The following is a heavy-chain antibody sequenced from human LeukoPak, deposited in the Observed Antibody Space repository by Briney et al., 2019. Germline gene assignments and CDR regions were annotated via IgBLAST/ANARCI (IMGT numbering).Heavy chain of an antibody. V-gene: IGHV3-23*01. Sequence: PGESLTLPCAASGYTFSRYAMRWVRQPPGQGLEWGTDISCSGGSTYYTDSVKGRFTISRDNSKNTLYLQMNSLRAEDTAVYYCAKEHSYGFTWHGYFQHWGQGTLVTVSS. CDR1: GYTFSRYA. J-gene: IGHJ1*01. CDR2: ISCSGGST. CDR3: AKEHSYGFTWHGYFQH. D-gene: IGHD5-18*01.